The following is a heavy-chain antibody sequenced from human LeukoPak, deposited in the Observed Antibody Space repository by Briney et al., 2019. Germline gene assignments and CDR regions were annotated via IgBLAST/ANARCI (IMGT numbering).Heavy chain of an antibody. D-gene: IGHD3-3*01. CDR1: GFTFSSYW. V-gene: IGHV3-7*03. CDR3: ATSKLEWLFNFYY. CDR2: IRQDGNEK. J-gene: IGHJ4*02. Sequence: GGSLRLSCAASGFTFSSYWTSWVRQAPGKGLEWVANIRQDGNEKYYVDSVKGRFIISRDNAKNSLYLQINSLRAEDTAVYFCATSKLEWLFNFYYWGQGTLVTVSS.